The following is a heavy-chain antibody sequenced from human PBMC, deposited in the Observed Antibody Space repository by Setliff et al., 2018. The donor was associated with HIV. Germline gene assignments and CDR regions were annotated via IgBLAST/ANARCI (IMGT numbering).Heavy chain of an antibody. Sequence: SETLSLTCAVSGYSISSGYYWGWIRQPPGKGLEWIGTIYHSGSTYYNPSLKSRVALSIDTSKSQISLTLTSLTTADTAVYYCGRGPRIVGASWAVIDYWGQGKPVTVSS. CDR3: GRGPRIVGASWAVIDY. CDR1: GYSISSGYY. J-gene: IGHJ4*02. D-gene: IGHD1-26*01. V-gene: IGHV4-38-2*01. CDR2: IYHSGST.